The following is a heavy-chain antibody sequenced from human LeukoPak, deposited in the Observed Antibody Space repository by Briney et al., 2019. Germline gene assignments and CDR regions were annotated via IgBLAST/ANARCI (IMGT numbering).Heavy chain of an antibody. CDR3: ARGKGRQRVPGPQVDY. CDR2: INPNSGGT. D-gene: IGHD3-10*01. V-gene: IGHV1-2*02. Sequence: ASEKVSCKASGYTFTGYYMHWVRQAPGQGLEWMGWINPNSGGTNYAQKFQGRVTMTRDTSISTAYMELSRLRSDDTAVYYCARGKGRQRVPGPQVDYWGQGTLVTVSS. J-gene: IGHJ4*02. CDR1: GYTFTGYY.